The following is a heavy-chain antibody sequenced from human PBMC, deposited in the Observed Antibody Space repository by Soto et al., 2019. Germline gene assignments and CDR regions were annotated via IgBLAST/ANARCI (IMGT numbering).Heavy chain of an antibody. CDR3: ERLATRYYFDY. Sequence: SEILSLTCTVSGGSISSYYWSWIRQPPGKGLEWIGYIYYSGSTNYNPSLKSRVTISVDTSKNQFSLKMSSVTAADTAVYYCERLATRYYFDYWGQGTLVTVSS. V-gene: IGHV4-59*01. CDR2: IYYSGST. CDR1: GGSISSYY. J-gene: IGHJ4*02. D-gene: IGHD1-1*01.